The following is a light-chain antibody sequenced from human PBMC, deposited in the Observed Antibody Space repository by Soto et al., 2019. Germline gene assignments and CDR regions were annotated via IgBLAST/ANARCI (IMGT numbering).Light chain of an antibody. CDR2: DIS. Sequence: EIVLTQSPATLSLSPGERATPSCRASQSVSIYLAWYQQRPGQTPRLLIYDISTRAAGIPARFSGSVFRTDYTLTISNLEPEDSAVYYCQQRFAWPNSFGGGTKVQI. J-gene: IGKJ4*01. CDR1: QSVSIY. V-gene: IGKV3-11*01. CDR3: QQRFAWPNS.